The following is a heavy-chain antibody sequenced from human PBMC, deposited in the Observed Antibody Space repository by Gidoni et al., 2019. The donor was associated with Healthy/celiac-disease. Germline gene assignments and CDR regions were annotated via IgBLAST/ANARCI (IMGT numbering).Heavy chain of an antibody. CDR1: GGTFSSYA. J-gene: IGHJ1*01. CDR2: IIPIFGTA. Sequence: QVQLVQSGAEVKKPGSSVKVSCKASGGTFSSYAISWVRQPPGQGLEWMGGIIPIFGTANYAQKFQGRVTITADESTSTAYMELSSLRSEDTAVYYCARSGRGYTLDEYFQHWGQGTLVTVSS. V-gene: IGHV1-69*01. D-gene: IGHD3-16*02. CDR3: ARSGRGYTLDEYFQH.